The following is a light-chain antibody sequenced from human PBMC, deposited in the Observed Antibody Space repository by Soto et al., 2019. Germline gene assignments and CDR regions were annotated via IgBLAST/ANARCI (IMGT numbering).Light chain of an antibody. J-gene: IGLJ1*01. CDR1: SSDVGSYNL. CDR3: SSYAGSNNLYV. CDR2: EGS. Sequence: QSALTKPASVSGSPGQSITISCTGTSSDVGSYNLVSWYQQHPGKAPKLMIYEGSKRPSGVSNRFSGSKSGNTASLTISGLQAEDEADYYCSSYAGSNNLYVFGTGTKVTVL. V-gene: IGLV2-14*02.